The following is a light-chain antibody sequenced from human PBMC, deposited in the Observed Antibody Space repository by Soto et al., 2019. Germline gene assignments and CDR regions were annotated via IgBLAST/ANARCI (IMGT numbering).Light chain of an antibody. J-gene: IGKJ1*01. CDR1: QSVSSK. CDR3: QQYNNWPHMA. CDR2: AAS. V-gene: IGKV3-15*01. Sequence: EIVMTQSPATLSVSPGERATLSCRASQSVSSKLAWYQQKPGQAPRLLIYAASTRATGIPARFSGSGSGTEFTLTISSLQSEDFAVYYCQQYNNWPHMAFGQGTKVQIK.